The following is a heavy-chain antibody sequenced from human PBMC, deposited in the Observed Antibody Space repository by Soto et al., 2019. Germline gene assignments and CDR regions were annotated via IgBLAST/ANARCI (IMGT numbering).Heavy chain of an antibody. D-gene: IGHD3-16*02. Sequence: EVQLVESGGGLVQPGGSLKLSCAASGFTFSGSAMHWVRQASGKGLEWVGRFRSKPNNYATAYAASVKGRITISRDDSKNTAYLQMNSLKTEDTAVYYCTRHLSDYWGQGTLVTVSS. CDR3: TRHLSDY. CDR2: FRSKPNNYAT. J-gene: IGHJ4*02. CDR1: GFTFSGSA. V-gene: IGHV3-73*01.